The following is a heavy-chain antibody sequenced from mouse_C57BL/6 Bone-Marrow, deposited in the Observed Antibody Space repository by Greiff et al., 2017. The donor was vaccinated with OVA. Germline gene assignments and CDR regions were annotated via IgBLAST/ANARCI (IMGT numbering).Heavy chain of an antibody. Sequence: VQLQQSGPELVKPGASVKTSCKASGYAFSSSWMNWVKQRPGKGLEWIGRIYPGDGDTNYNGKFKGKATLTADKSSSTAYMQLSSLTSEDSAVYFCARDSSGYFAYWGQGTLVTVSA. CDR3: ARDSSGYFAY. CDR1: GYAFSSSW. CDR2: IYPGDGDT. V-gene: IGHV1-82*01. J-gene: IGHJ3*01. D-gene: IGHD3-2*02.